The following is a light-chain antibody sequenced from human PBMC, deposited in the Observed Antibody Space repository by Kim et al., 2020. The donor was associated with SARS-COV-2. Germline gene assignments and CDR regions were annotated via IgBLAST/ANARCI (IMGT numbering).Light chain of an antibody. V-gene: IGKV1-5*01. CDR1: QNINNW. Sequence: ASVGDRVTITCRASQNINNWLAWYQQKPGKAPNLLIYDASSLESGVPSRFSGSGSGTEFTLTISGLQPDDFATYYCQQYDSSSRTFGQGTKVEIK. CDR2: DAS. J-gene: IGKJ1*01. CDR3: QQYDSSSRT.